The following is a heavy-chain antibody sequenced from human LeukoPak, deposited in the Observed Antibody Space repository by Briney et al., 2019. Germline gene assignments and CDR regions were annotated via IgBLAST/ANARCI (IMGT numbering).Heavy chain of an antibody. D-gene: IGHD6-13*01. J-gene: IGHJ6*03. CDR3: ARDRGGSSWYGPNYYYMDV. CDR2: ISYSGGT. CDR1: GGSISSSSYY. V-gene: IGHV4-61*01. Sequence: SETLSLTCTVSGGSISSSSYYWGWIRQPPGKGLEWIGYISYSGGTSYNPSLKSRVTISLDTSKNQFSLKLTSVTAADTAVYYCARDRGGSSWYGPNYYYMDVWGKGTTVTISS.